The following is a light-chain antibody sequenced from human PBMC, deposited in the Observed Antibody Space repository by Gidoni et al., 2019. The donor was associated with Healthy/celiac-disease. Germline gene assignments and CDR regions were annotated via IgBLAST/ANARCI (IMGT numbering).Light chain of an antibody. CDR2: GAS. V-gene: IGKV3D-15*01. CDR3: QQYNSWPPLFT. CDR1: QSVSSN. Sequence: EIVLTQSPATLPVSPGERATLSCRASQSVSSNLAWYQQKPGQAPRPLIYGASTRATGIPARFSGSGSGTEFTLTISSLQSEDFAVYYCQQYNSWPPLFTFGPXTKVDIK. J-gene: IGKJ3*01.